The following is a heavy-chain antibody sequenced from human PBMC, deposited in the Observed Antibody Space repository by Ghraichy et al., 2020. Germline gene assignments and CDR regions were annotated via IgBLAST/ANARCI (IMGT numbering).Heavy chain of an antibody. CDR2: IYYSGST. V-gene: IGHV4-59*01. CDR3: ARDDSYSSGWYGMGMDV. J-gene: IGHJ6*02. CDR1: GGSISSYY. Sequence: SETLSLTCTVSGGSISSYYWSWIRQPPGKGLEWIGYIYYSGSTNYNPSLKSRVTISVDTSKNQFSLKLSSVTAADTAVYYCARDDSYSSGWYGMGMDVWGQGTTVTVSS. D-gene: IGHD6-19*01.